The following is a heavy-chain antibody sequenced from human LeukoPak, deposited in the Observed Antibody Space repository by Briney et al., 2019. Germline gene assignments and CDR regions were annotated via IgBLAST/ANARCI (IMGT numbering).Heavy chain of an antibody. J-gene: IGHJ4*02. Sequence: GGSLRLSCAASGFTFSSYAMTWVRQAPGKGLEWVSYISNSETSVDYADSVKGRFTISRDNAKNSLYLQMNSLRAEDTAVYYCARLSSYRYSGYDVFDFWGQGTLVTVSS. CDR2: ISNSETSV. V-gene: IGHV3-48*04. CDR3: ARLSSYRYSGYDVFDF. D-gene: IGHD5-12*01. CDR1: GFTFSSYA.